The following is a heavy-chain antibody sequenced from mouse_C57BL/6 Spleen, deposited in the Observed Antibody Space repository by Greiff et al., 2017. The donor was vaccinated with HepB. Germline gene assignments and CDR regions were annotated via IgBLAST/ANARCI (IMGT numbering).Heavy chain of an antibody. CDR1: GFSFNTYA. D-gene: IGHD4-1*01. CDR3: VRHWDGAMDY. V-gene: IGHV10-1*01. CDR2: IRSKSNNYAT. J-gene: IGHJ4*01. Sequence: EVQGVESGGGLVQPKGSLKLSCAASGFSFNTYAMNWVRQAPGKGLEWVARIRSKSNNYATYYADSVKDRFTISRDDSESMLYLQMNNLKTEDTAMYYCVRHWDGAMDYWGQGTSVTVSS.